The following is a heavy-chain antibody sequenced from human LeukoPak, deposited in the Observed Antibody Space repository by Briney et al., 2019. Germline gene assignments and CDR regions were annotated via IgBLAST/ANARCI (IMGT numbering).Heavy chain of an antibody. Sequence: GGSLRLSCVASGFTFRTYAMSWVRQAPGKGLEWVSVISGSGDITYYADSVKGRFTISRDNSKNTLYLQMNSLRADDTAVYYCATGGLPGGFNYWGQGTLVTVSS. CDR2: ISGSGDIT. CDR3: ATGGLPGGFNY. V-gene: IGHV3-23*01. D-gene: IGHD3-16*01. CDR1: GFTFRTYA. J-gene: IGHJ4*02.